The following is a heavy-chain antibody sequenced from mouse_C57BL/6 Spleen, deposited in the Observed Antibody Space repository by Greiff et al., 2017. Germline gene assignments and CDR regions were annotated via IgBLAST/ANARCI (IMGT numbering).Heavy chain of an antibody. CDR2: IDPEDGET. CDR3: ARGDIYDYDGGNYFDY. D-gene: IGHD2-4*01. CDR1: GFNIKDYY. Sequence: EVQLQQSGAELVKPGASVKLSCTASGFNIKDYYMHWVTQRTEQGLEWIGRIDPEDGETKYAPKFQGKATMTADTSSNHADLQLSSLTSEDTAVYYCARGDIYDYDGGNYFDYWGQGTTRTVSS. J-gene: IGHJ2*01. V-gene: IGHV14-2*01.